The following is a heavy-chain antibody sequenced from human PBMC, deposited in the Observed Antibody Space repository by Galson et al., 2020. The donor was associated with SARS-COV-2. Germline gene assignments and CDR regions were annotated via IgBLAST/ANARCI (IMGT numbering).Heavy chain of an antibody. J-gene: IGHJ2*01. CDR2: ISASGSDT. CDR3: AKRYSGSRYWYFDL. D-gene: IGHD1-26*01. V-gene: IGHV3-23*01. Sequence: GEYLKISCAASGFTFSSYAMSWVRQAPGKGLEWVSLISASGSDTFYADSVKGRFTTSRDNYRYTLFLQMDSLRGEDTAIYYCAKRYSGSRYWYFDLWGRGTLVTVSS. CDR1: GFTFSSYA.